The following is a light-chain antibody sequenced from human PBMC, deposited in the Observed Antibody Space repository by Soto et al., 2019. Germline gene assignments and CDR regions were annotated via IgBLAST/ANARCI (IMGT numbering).Light chain of an antibody. CDR1: SSDVGGYNY. CDR3: SSYAGSNNPVI. J-gene: IGLJ2*01. CDR2: EVT. Sequence: QPVLTQPPSASGSPGQSVTISCTGTSSDVGGYNYVSWYQHHPGKAPKLMIYEVTKRPSGVPDRFSGSKSGNTASLTVSGLQADDEAAYYCSSYAGSNNPVIFGGGTKLTVL. V-gene: IGLV2-8*01.